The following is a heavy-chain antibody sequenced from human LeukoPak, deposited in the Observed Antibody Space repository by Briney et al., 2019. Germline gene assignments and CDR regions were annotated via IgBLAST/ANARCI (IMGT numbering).Heavy chain of an antibody. V-gene: IGHV3-7*01. CDR1: GFTFSSYW. J-gene: IGHJ3*02. CDR3: ARDSLGPNVLRFLEWLLRAFDI. Sequence: GGSLRLSCAASGFTFSSYWMSWVRQAPGKGLEWVANVKQDGGEKYYVDSVKGRFTISRDNAKNSLYLQMNSLRDEDTAVYYCARDSLGPNVLRFLEWLLRAFDIWGQGTMVTVSS. D-gene: IGHD3-3*01. CDR2: VKQDGGEK.